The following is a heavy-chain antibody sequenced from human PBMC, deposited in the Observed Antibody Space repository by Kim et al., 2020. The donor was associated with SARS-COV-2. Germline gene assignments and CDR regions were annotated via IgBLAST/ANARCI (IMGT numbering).Heavy chain of an antibody. Sequence: SYAQKLKGRVTMTRDTSTSTVNMELSSLRSEDTAVYYCAGEWPVYKGNLDIWGQGTMVTVSS. J-gene: IGHJ3*02. V-gene: IGHV1-46*04. D-gene: IGHD1-20*01. CDR3: AGEWPVYKGNLDI.